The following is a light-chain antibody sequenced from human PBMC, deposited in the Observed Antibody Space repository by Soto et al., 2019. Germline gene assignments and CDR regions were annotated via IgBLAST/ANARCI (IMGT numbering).Light chain of an antibody. CDR3: QQYYSTPIT. V-gene: IGKV4-1*01. Sequence: DIVMTQSPDSLAVSLGERATINFKSSXSVLYSSNNKNYLAWYQQKPGQPPKLLIYWASTRESGVPDRFSGSGSGTDFTLTSSSLQAEDVAVYYCQQYYSTPITFGQGTRLEIK. J-gene: IGKJ5*01. CDR2: WAS. CDR1: XSVLYSSNNKNY.